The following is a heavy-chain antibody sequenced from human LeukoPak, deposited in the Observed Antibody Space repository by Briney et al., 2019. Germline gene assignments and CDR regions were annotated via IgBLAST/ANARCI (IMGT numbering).Heavy chain of an antibody. CDR3: ARIGYSSSSFDY. CDR2: ISGSGGST. D-gene: IGHD6-6*01. J-gene: IGHJ4*02. CDR1: GFTFSSYA. V-gene: IGHV3-23*01. Sequence: PGESLRLSCAASGFTFSSYAMSWVRQAPGKGLEWVSAISGSGGSTYYADSVKGRFTISRDNSKNTLYLQMNSLRAEDTAVYYCARIGYSSSSFDYWGQGTLVTVSS.